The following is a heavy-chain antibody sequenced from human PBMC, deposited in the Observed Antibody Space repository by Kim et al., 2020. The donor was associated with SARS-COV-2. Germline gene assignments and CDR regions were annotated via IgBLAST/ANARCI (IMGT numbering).Heavy chain of an antibody. CDR2: INHSGST. Sequence: SETLSLTCAVYGGPFSGYYWSWIRQPPGKGLEWIGEINHSGSTNYNPSLKSRVTISVNTSKNQFSLKLSSVTAADTAVYYCARGNRVWMGKVDYYGSGSYWFRGPNWFDPWGQGTLVTVSS. CDR3: ARGNRVWMGKVDYYGSGSYWFRGPNWFDP. CDR1: GGPFSGYY. V-gene: IGHV4-34*01. J-gene: IGHJ5*02. D-gene: IGHD3-10*01.